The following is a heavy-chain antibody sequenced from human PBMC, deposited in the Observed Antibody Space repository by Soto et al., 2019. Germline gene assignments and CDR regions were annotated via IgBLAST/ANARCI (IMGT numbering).Heavy chain of an antibody. CDR1: GERFSSESAA. D-gene: IGHD1-26*01. V-gene: IGHV6-1*01. CDR3: ARERWELPTTLYGMDV. Sequence: SQTLLGTWAISGERFSSESAAWTWIRKSPSRGLEWLGRTYYRSKWYNDYAVSVKSRITINPDTSKNQFSLQLNSVTPEDTAVYYCARERWELPTTLYGMDVWGQGTTVTVSS. CDR2: TYYRSKWYN. J-gene: IGHJ6*02.